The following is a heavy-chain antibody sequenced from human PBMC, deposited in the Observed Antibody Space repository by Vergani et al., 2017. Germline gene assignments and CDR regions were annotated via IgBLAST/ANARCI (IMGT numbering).Heavy chain of an antibody. CDR1: GFTFDDYA. D-gene: IGHD2-2*02. J-gene: IGHJ6*03. V-gene: IGHV3-9*01. CDR3: AKSARVVPAAIRNYYYMDV. CDR2: ISWNSGSI. Sequence: EVQLVESGGGLVQPGRSLRLSCAASGFTFDDYAMHWVRQAPGKGLEWVSGISWNSGSIGYADSVKGRFTISRDNAKNSLYLQMNSLRAEDTAVYYCAKSARVVPAAIRNYYYMDVWGKGTTVTVSS.